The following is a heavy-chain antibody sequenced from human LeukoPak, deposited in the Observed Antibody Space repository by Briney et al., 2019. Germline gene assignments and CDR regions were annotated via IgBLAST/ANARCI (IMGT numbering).Heavy chain of an antibody. V-gene: IGHV3-73*01. Sequence: GGSLRLFCAASGFTFSGSAMHWVRQASGKGLEWVGRIRSKANSYATAYAASVKGRFTISRDDSKNTAYLQMNSLKTEDTAVYYCTRGDCSGGSCYRDPYGMDVWGQGTTVTVSS. D-gene: IGHD2-15*01. CDR2: IRSKANSYAT. CDR3: TRGDCSGGSCYRDPYGMDV. J-gene: IGHJ6*02. CDR1: GFTFSGSA.